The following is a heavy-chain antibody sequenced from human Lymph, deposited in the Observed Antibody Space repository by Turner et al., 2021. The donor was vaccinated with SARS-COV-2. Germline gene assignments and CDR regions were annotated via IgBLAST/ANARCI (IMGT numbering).Heavy chain of an antibody. Sequence: EVQLVESGGGLVKPGGSLRLSCAASGFTFSYYSMNWVRQAPGKGLGGVSSISSSSSYIYYADSVKGRFTISRDNAKNSLYLQMNSLRAEDTAVYYWARTGTNLGWLNPEYYFDYWGQGTLGTVSS. CDR3: ARTGTNLGWLNPEYYFDY. CDR2: ISSSSSYI. CDR1: GFTFSYYS. J-gene: IGHJ4*02. V-gene: IGHV3-21*01. D-gene: IGHD5-12*01.